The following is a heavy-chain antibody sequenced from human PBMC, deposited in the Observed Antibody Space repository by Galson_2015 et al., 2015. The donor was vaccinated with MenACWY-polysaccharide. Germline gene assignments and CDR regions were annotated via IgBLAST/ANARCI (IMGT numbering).Heavy chain of an antibody. CDR3: ARAKWLDR. V-gene: IGHV3-11*01. CDR1: GFSFSDYY. Sequence: SLRLSCAASGFSFSDYYMNWIRQAPGKGLEWVSHISSSGRIIYYADSVKGRFTISRDNAKNSLYLQMNSLRAEDTAVYHCARAKWLDRWGQGTLVTVSS. CDR2: ISSSGRII. D-gene: IGHD6-19*01. J-gene: IGHJ5*02.